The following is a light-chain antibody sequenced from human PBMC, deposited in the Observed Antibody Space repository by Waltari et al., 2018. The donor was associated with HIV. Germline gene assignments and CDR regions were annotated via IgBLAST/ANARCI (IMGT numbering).Light chain of an antibody. CDR3: AAWDSSLSVAV. V-gene: IGLV1-51*01. J-gene: IGLJ3*02. CDR2: DTY. CDR1: RFHIGHHY. Sequence: QSVLTQPPSVSAAPGQKVTIPCSGGRFHIGHHYVSWYPQVPGTAPKLLIYDTYNRPSGIPDRFSGSKSATSATLVIDGLQTGDEADYYCAAWDSSLSVAVFGGGTQVTVL.